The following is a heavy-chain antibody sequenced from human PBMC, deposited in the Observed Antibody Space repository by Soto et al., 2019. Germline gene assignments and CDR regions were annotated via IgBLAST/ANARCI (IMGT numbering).Heavy chain of an antibody. CDR2: INAGNGNT. V-gene: IGHV1-3*05. J-gene: IGHJ4*02. CDR1: GYTFTSYA. Sequence: VQLVQSGAEEKKPGASVKVSCKASGYTFTSYAMHWVRQAPGQRLEWMGWINAGNGNTKYSQKFQGRVTITRDTSASTAYMELSSLRSEDTAVYYCARSIVGVTALDYWGQGTLVTVSS. CDR3: ARSIVGVTALDY. D-gene: IGHD2-21*02.